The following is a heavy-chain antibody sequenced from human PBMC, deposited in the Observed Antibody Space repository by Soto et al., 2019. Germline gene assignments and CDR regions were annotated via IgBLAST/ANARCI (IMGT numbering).Heavy chain of an antibody. CDR2: ISSSSGHI. CDR1: GFTLTSYS. CDR3: VRERGLSSFYGMDV. D-gene: IGHD3-10*01. V-gene: IGHV3-21*02. Sequence: EVQLVESGGGLVKPGGSLRLSCAASGFTLTSYSMNWVRQASGKGLEWVSSISSSSGHIYYADSVKGRFTISRDNAGNSLYLQMNSLRAEDTAVYYCVRERGLSSFYGMDVWGQGTTGTVSS. J-gene: IGHJ6*02.